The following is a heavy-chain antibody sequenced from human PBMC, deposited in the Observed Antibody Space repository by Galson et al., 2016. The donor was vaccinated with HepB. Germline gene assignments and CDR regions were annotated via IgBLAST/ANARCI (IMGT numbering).Heavy chain of an antibody. CDR2: ISGSGFDT. J-gene: IGHJ4*02. D-gene: IGHD2-21*01. CDR3: AKLMGDWGDRSTGFVDY. CDR1: GFTFTNYI. Sequence: SLRLSCAASGFTFTNYIMSWVRQAPGKGLEWVSAISGSGFDTYYLDFAKGRFTISKDNSKNTVYLQMNNLRAEDTAIYYCAKLMGDWGDRSTGFVDYWGQGTLVTVSS. V-gene: IGHV3-23*01.